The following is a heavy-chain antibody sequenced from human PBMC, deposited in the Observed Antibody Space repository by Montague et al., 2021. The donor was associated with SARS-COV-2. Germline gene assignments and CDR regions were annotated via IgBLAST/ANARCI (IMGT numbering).Heavy chain of an antibody. V-gene: IGHV2-5*01. CDR3: AHLIRYYDIFTGIPFDY. D-gene: IGHD3-9*01. CDR1: GFSLSTPNVG. CDR2: IYSNDYK. J-gene: IGHJ4*02. Sequence: PALVKSTQTLTLTCTFSGFSLSTPNVGVGWIRQPPGKALEWVAVIYSNDYKRYSPSLRNRLTITKDTAKHQVVLSLTYVDPVDTATYYCAHLIRYYDIFTGIPFDYWGQGSQVTVSS.